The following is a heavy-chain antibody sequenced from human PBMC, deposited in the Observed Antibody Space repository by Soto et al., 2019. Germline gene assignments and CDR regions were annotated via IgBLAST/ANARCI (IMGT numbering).Heavy chain of an antibody. CDR1: GGSISSGGYS. J-gene: IGHJ2*01. V-gene: IGHV4-30-2*01. CDR2: IYHSGRT. D-gene: IGHD1-26*01. Sequence: QLQLQESGSGLVKPSQTLSLTCAVSGGSISSGGYSWSWIRQPPGKGLEWIGYIYHSGRTYYNPSLKSRVTKSVDRSKNQFSLKLSSVTAADTAVYYCATYFVGYFDLWGRGTLVTVSS. CDR3: ATYFVGYFDL.